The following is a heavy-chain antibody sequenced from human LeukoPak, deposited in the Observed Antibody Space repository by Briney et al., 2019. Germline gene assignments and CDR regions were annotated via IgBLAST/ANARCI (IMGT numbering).Heavy chain of an antibody. Sequence: SETLSLTCTVSGGSISSYYWSWIRQPPGKGLEWIGYIYYSGSTNYNPSLKSRVTISVDTSKNQFSLKLSSVTAADTAVYYCARRGSVDTPMSNWEWWYWGQGTLVTVSS. CDR1: GGSISSYY. V-gene: IGHV4-59*01. CDR2: IYYSGST. CDR3: ARRGSVDTPMSNWEWWY. J-gene: IGHJ4*02. D-gene: IGHD5-18*01.